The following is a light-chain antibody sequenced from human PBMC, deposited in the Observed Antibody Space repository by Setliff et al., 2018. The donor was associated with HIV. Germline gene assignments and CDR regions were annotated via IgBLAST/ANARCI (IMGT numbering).Light chain of an antibody. V-gene: IGLV2-14*01. CDR3: SSYTSSSPLD. Sequence: VLTQPASVSGSPGQSITISCTRTSSDVGGYNYVSWYQQHPGKAPKLMIYEVSNRPSGVPNRFSGSKSGNTASLTISGLQAEDEADYYCSSYTSSSPLDFGTGTKVTVL. J-gene: IGLJ1*01. CDR2: EVS. CDR1: SSDVGGYNY.